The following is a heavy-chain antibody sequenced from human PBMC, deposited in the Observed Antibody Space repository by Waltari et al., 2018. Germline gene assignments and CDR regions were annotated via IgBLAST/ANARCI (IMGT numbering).Heavy chain of an antibody. D-gene: IGHD3-3*01. J-gene: IGHJ5*02. CDR2: IIPMFGAA. Sequence: QVQLVQSGAEVKKPGSSLKVSCKASGATFTNYSIHWVRQAPGLGLEWMGAIIPMFGAADYSQNLQGRVTITVDESTTTAYMELSSLSSEDTAVYYCARDSKMKGEWLRLHHWGQGTLVTVSS. V-gene: IGHV1-69*01. CDR1: GATFTNYS. CDR3: ARDSKMKGEWLRLHH.